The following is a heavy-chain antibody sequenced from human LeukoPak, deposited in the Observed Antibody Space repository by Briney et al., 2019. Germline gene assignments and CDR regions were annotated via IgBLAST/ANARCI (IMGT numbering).Heavy chain of an antibody. V-gene: IGHV1-18*01. Sequence: ASVKVSCKASGYTFTNYGISWVRQAPGQGLEWMGWISAYNGNTNYAQKLQGRVTMTTDTSTSTAYMELRSLRSEDTAVYYCARVLDLTPYFDYWGQGTLVTVSS. CDR3: ARVLDLTPYFDY. CDR1: GYTFTNYG. CDR2: ISAYNGNT. J-gene: IGHJ4*02.